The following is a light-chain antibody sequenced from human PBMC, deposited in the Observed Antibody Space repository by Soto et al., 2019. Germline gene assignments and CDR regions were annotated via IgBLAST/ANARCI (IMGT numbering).Light chain of an antibody. Sequence: QSVLTQPPSASGTPGQRVTISCSGSSSNIGSNYVYWYQQLPGTAPKLLIYRNNQRPSGVPYRFSGSKSGTSASLAISGLRSEDEDDYYCAAWEDSLSGWVFGGGTKVTAL. CDR2: RNN. CDR3: AAWEDSLSGWV. V-gene: IGLV1-47*01. J-gene: IGLJ3*02. CDR1: SSNIGSNY.